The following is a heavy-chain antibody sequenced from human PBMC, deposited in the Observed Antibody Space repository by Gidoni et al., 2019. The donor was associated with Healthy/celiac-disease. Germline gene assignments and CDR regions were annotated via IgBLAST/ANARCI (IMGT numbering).Heavy chain of an antibody. Sequence: EVQLVESGGGLVQPGGSLRLSCAASGFTVSSNYMSWVRQAPGKGLEWVSVIYSGGSTYYADSVKGRFTISRDNSKNTLYLQMNSLRAEDTAVYYCARDHGATSLYYFDYWGQGTLVTVSS. CDR1: GFTVSSNY. CDR2: IYSGGST. CDR3: ARDHGATSLYYFDY. D-gene: IGHD5-12*01. V-gene: IGHV3-66*02. J-gene: IGHJ4*02.